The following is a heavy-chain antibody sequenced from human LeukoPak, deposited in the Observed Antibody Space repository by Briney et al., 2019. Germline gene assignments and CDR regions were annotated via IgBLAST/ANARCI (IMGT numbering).Heavy chain of an antibody. CDR2: INHSGST. V-gene: IGHV4-34*01. J-gene: IGHJ5*02. D-gene: IGHD6-19*01. CDR1: GGSFRGYY. Sequence: PETLSLTCAVYGGSFRGYYWSWIREPPRKGLVWMGEINHSGSTNYNPSLKSRVTISVDTSKNQFSLKLTSVTAADTAMYYCARLEQAVAGSRWFDPWRQGTLVTVSS. CDR3: ARLEQAVAGSRWFDP.